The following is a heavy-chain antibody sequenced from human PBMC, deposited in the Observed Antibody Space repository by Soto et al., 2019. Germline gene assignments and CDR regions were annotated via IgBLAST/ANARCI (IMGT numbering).Heavy chain of an antibody. CDR2: ISGSGGST. V-gene: IGHV3-23*01. CDR1: GFTFSSYA. Sequence: GGSLRLSCAASGFTFSSYAMSWVRQAPGKWLEWVSAISGSGGSTYYADSVKGRFTISRDNSKNTLYLQMNSLRAEDTAVYYCAKDGNPIPYLTGYYRLGWFDPWGQGTPVNVSS. J-gene: IGHJ5*02. D-gene: IGHD3-9*01. CDR3: AKDGNPIPYLTGYYRLGWFDP.